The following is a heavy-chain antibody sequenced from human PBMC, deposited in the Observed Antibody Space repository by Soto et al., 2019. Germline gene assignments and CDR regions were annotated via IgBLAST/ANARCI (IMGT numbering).Heavy chain of an antibody. CDR3: AKGFYDSSGYPLYYFDY. CDR2: ISGSGGST. Sequence: GGSLRLSCAASGFTFSSYAMSWVRQAPGKGLEWVSAISGSGGSTYYADSVKGRFTISRDNSKNTLYLQMNSLRAEDTAAYYCAKGFYDSSGYPLYYFDYWGQGTLVTVS. D-gene: IGHD3-22*01. V-gene: IGHV3-23*01. J-gene: IGHJ4*02. CDR1: GFTFSSYA.